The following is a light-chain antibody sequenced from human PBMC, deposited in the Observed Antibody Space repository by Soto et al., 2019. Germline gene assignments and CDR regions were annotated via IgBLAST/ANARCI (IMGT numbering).Light chain of an antibody. Sequence: LTQSPGTLSLSPRGRATLSCRASQSVSSNLAWYQQKPGQAPRLLFFGASIRATGLPDRFSGGGSGTDFTLTISRLEPEDFAVYYCQQYGSSPGTFGQGTKVDIK. J-gene: IGKJ1*01. V-gene: IGKV3-20*01. CDR3: QQYGSSPGT. CDR2: GAS. CDR1: QSVSSN.